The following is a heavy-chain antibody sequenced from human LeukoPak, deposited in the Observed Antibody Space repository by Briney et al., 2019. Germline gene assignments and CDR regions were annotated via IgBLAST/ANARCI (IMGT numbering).Heavy chain of an antibody. V-gene: IGHV3-23*01. J-gene: IGHJ4*02. D-gene: IGHD3/OR15-3a*01. CDR2: ISGSGGST. Sequence: PGGSLRLSCAASGFTFSSYAMSWVRQAPGKGLEWVSGISGSGGSTYHADSVKGRFTISRDNSKNTLYLQMNSLRAEDTAVYYCATGPRQKRGLNTYWGQGTLVTVSS. CDR3: ATGPRQKRGLNTY. CDR1: GFTFSSYA.